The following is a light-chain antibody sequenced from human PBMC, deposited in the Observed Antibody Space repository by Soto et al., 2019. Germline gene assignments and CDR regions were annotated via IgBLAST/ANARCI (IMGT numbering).Light chain of an antibody. Sequence: QSAPAQPPSASGSPGQSVTISCTGTSSDVGAYNYVSWYQQHPGKAPKLIIYDVSQRPSGVPDRFSGSRSGNTASLTVSGLQAEDEAVYYCNSFAGSAHVVFGGGTQLTVL. CDR1: SSDVGAYNY. CDR3: NSFAGSAHVV. V-gene: IGLV2-8*01. J-gene: IGLJ2*01. CDR2: DVS.